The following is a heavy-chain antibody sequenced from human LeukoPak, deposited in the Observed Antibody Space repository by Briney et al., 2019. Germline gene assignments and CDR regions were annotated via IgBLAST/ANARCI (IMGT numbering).Heavy chain of an antibody. CDR2: IYSSGST. CDR1: GGSITSYY. V-gene: IGHV4-4*07. D-gene: IGHD3-22*01. CDR3: ARANYYDSGGFFPYGLDV. Sequence: SETLSLTCAVSGGSITSYYWSWIRQPAGKGLEWIGRIYSSGSTNYNPSLKRRVTMSVDTYKNHFSLKVNSVTAADKAVYYCARANYYDSGGFFPYGLDVWGHGTTVTVSS. J-gene: IGHJ6*02.